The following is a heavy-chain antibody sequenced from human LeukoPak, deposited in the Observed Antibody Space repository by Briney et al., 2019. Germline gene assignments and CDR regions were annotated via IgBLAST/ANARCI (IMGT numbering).Heavy chain of an antibody. CDR1: GGTFSSYA. Sequence: SVKVSCKASGGTFSSYAISWVRQALGQGLEWMGGIIPIFGTANYAQKFQGRVTITADESTSTAYMELSSLRSEDTAVYYCARGRDVTRRETFDYWGQGTLVTVSS. CDR2: IIPIFGTA. D-gene: IGHD5-24*01. CDR3: ARGRDVTRRETFDY. J-gene: IGHJ4*02. V-gene: IGHV1-69*13.